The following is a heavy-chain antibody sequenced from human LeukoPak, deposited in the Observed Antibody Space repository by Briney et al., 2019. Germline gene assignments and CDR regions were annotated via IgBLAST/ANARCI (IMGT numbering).Heavy chain of an antibody. J-gene: IGHJ4*02. Sequence: GASVKVSCKTSGYTFSVYFIHWRRQAPGQGLEWMWRINPNTGGTNYAQKFQGRVTMTSDSSIRSSYMDLSRLSLDDSAVYYCALGGSSDLEWLVAYFDHWGQGSLVLVSS. D-gene: IGHD3-3*01. V-gene: IGHV1-2*06. CDR1: GYTFSVYF. CDR2: INPNTGGT. CDR3: ALGGSSDLEWLVAYFDH.